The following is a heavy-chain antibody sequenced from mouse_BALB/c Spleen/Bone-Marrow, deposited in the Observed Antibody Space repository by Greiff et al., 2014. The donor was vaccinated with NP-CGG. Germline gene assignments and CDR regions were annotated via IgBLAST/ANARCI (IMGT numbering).Heavy chain of an antibody. Sequence: QVQLQQSGPGLVAPSQSLSITCTVSGFSLPSYGVHWVRQPPGKGLEWLGVIWAGGSTNYNSALMSRLSISKDNSKSQVFLKMNSLKTDDTAMYYCARDYGSSYYAMDYWGQGTSVTVSS. J-gene: IGHJ4*01. CDR2: IWAGGST. CDR1: GFSLPSYG. D-gene: IGHD1-1*01. V-gene: IGHV2-9*02. CDR3: ARDYGSSYYAMDY.